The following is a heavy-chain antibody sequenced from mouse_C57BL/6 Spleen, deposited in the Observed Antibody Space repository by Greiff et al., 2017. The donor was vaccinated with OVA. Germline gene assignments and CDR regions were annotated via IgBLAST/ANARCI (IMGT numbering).Heavy chain of an antibody. D-gene: IGHD2-5*01. Sequence: EVQLMESEGGLVQPGSSMKLSCTASGFTFSDYYMAWVRQVPEKGLEWVANINYDGSSTYYLDSLKSRFIISRDNAKNILYLQMSSLKSEDTATYYSARAYSNYVGMAMDYWGQGTSVTVSS. V-gene: IGHV5-16*01. CDR1: GFTFSDYY. J-gene: IGHJ4*01. CDR2: INYDGSST. CDR3: ARAYSNYVGMAMDY.